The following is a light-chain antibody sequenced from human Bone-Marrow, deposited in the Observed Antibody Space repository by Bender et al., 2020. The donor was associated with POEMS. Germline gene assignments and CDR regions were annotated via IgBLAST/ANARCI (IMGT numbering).Light chain of an antibody. CDR2: EVN. Sequence: QSALTQPASVSGSPGQSITISCSGTTTDIETYKLVSWYQQHPGKAPKLIIYEVNKRPSGVSNRFSGSKSGNTASLAISGLQAEDEADYYCCSYAGSYTLVFGGGTKLTVL. J-gene: IGLJ3*02. CDR1: TTDIETYKL. V-gene: IGLV2-23*02. CDR3: CSYAGSYTLV.